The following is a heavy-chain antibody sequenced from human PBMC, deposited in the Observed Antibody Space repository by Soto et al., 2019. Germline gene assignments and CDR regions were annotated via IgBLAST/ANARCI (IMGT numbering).Heavy chain of an antibody. J-gene: IGHJ3*02. CDR2: ITANTGRT. Sequence: GGSLRLSCAASGFTFSTHAMSWVRQAPGKGLEWVSLITANTGRTEYADSVKGRFTISRDNSKNTLYLQMNSLRAEDTAVYYCAQLDIVLVPAAARRPAPGCSGGSCSGNDAFDIWGQGTMVTVSS. V-gene: IGHV3-23*01. CDR3: AQLDIVLVPAAARRPAPGCSGGSCSGNDAFDI. CDR1: GFTFSTHA. D-gene: IGHD2-2*03.